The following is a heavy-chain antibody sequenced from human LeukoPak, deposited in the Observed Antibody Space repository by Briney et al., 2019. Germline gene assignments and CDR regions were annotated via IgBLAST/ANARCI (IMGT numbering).Heavy chain of an antibody. CDR2: IYYSGST. V-gene: IGHV4-39*01. CDR3: ARHLVGYCSSTSCSNWYFDL. D-gene: IGHD2-2*01. CDR1: GGSISSSSYY. J-gene: IGHJ2*01. Sequence: SETLSLTCTVSGGSISSSSYYWGWIRQPPGERLGWIGSIYYSGSTYYNPSLNSRVTISVDMSKNQFSLKLTSVTAADTAVYYCARHLVGYCSSTSCSNWYFDLRGRGALVTVSS.